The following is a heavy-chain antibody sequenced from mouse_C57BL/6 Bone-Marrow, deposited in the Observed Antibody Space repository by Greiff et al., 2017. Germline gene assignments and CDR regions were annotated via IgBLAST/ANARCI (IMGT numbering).Heavy chain of an antibody. D-gene: IGHD1-1*01. CDR3: ARASNYYGSRSAWFAY. CDR2: IYPGSGNT. Sequence: LVESGPELVKPGASVKISCKASGYTFTDYYINWVKQRPGQGLEWIGWIYPGSGNTKYNEKFKGKATLTVDTSSSTAYMQLSSLTSEDSAVYFCARASNYYGSRSAWFAYWGQGTLVTVSA. V-gene: IGHV1-84*01. J-gene: IGHJ3*01. CDR1: GYTFTDYY.